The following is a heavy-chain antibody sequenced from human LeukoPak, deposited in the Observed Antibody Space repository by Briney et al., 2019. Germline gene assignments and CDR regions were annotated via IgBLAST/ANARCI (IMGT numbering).Heavy chain of an antibody. J-gene: IGHJ4*02. Sequence: SETLSLTCSVSDGSVSSADFYWSWIRQHPGKGLEWIGYIYYSGSTYYTPSLKSRVTISVDTSKNQFSLKLSSVTAADTAVYYCAGSSYYYDSGGYYFEYWGQGTLVTVSS. CDR1: DGSVSSADFY. CDR2: IYYSGST. V-gene: IGHV4-31*03. D-gene: IGHD3-22*01. CDR3: AGSSYYYDSGGYYFEY.